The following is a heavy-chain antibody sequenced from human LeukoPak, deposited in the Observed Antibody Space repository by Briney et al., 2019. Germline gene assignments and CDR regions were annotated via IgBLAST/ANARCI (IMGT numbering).Heavy chain of an antibody. CDR3: ARVTGTRPYYFDY. CDR2: IYYTGGT. V-gene: IGHV4-59*11. J-gene: IGHJ4*02. Sequence: SETLSLTCTVSGGSISSHYWSWIRQPPGKGLEWIGYIYYTGGTNYNPSLKSRVTISVDTSKNQFSLKLNSVTAADTAVYYCARVTGTRPYYFDYWGQGILVTVSS. D-gene: IGHD1-1*01. CDR1: GGSISSHY.